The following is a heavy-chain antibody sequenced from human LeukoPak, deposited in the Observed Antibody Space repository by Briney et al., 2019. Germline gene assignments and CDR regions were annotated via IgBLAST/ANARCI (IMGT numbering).Heavy chain of an antibody. Sequence: SETLSLTCGVYGGSFSGYYWTWIRQTSGKGLEWIGEINYSGSTNYNPSLKSRVTISVDTSKNQFSLKLSSVTAADTAVYYCARHGTRYYYYYMDVWGKGTTVTISS. V-gene: IGHV4-34*01. D-gene: IGHD1-26*01. CDR3: ARHGTRYYYYYMDV. CDR1: GGSFSGYY. J-gene: IGHJ6*03. CDR2: INYSGST.